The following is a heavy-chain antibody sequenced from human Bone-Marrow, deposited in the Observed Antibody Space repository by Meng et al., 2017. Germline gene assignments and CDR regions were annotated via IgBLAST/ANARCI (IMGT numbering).Heavy chain of an antibody. Sequence: ASVKVSCKASGYTFSNYDITWVRQAPGQGPEWMGWISTYSGYANYAQKFRGRVTMTTDTSTSAAYMELRSLRSDDTAVYYCARVKELVYCGGDCYSINAFDIWGQGTMVTVSS. D-gene: IGHD2-21*02. J-gene: IGHJ3*02. V-gene: IGHV1-18*01. CDR1: GYTFSNYD. CDR2: ISTYSGYA. CDR3: ARVKELVYCGGDCYSINAFDI.